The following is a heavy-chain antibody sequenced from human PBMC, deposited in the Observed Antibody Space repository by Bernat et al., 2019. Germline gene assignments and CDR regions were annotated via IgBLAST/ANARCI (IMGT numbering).Heavy chain of an antibody. Sequence: EVQLVESGGGLAQPGGSLRLSCAASGFTFINYWMGWVRQAPGKGLEWVANRKNDGSQKNYVDSVEGRFTISRDNAKNSLYLQMNSLRVEDTAVYYCARDLADAGRFDPWGQGILVTVSS. CDR3: ARDLADAGRFDP. CDR2: RKNDGSQK. J-gene: IGHJ5*02. CDR1: GFTFINYW. D-gene: IGHD6-13*01. V-gene: IGHV3-7*03.